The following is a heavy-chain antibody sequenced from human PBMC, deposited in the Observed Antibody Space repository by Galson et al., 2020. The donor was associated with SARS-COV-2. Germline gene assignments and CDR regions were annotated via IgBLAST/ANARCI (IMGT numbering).Heavy chain of an antibody. Sequence: GESLKNPCAASGFTFSSDRMNWVRQAPGKGPEWVSYISRSSSTIYYADTEKGRFTIARDNAKNTLHLQMNSLRAEDTAVYYCARDGPPYWWELLRGARYNWFDLWGQGTLVTVSS. CDR2: ISRSSSTI. V-gene: IGHV3-48*04. J-gene: IGHJ5*02. CDR1: GFTFSSDR. D-gene: IGHD1-26*01. CDR3: ARDGPPYWWELLRGARYNWFDL.